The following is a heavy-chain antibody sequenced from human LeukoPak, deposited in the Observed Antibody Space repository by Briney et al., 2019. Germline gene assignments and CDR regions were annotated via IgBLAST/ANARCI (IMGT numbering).Heavy chain of an antibody. J-gene: IGHJ5*02. D-gene: IGHD3-22*01. Sequence: PSENLSLTCAVHGGSFSGYYWSWIRHRPGKRLKWIGEVNHIGSTNYNPSLKSRVTISVDTSKNQFSLKLSSMTAADTVFFQAESGIRYYYDSSGYYPLNWFDPWGQGTLVTVSS. CDR1: GGSFSGYY. V-gene: IGHV4-34*01. CDR2: VNHIGST. CDR3: ESGIRYYYDSSGYYPLNWFDP.